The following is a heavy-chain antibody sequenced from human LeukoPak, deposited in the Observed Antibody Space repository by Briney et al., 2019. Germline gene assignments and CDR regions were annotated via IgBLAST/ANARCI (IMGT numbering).Heavy chain of an antibody. CDR1: GFTFSNHW. CDR2: MNLDGSEK. D-gene: IGHD4-17*01. CDR3: ARDDYGPATY. V-gene: IGHV3-7*01. J-gene: IGHJ4*02. Sequence: GGSLRLSCAASGFTFSNHWMSWVRQAPGKGLEWVANMNLDGSEKYYVDSVKGRFTISRDNAKNSLYLQMNSLTAEVTAVYYCARDDYGPATYGGQGTLVTVSS.